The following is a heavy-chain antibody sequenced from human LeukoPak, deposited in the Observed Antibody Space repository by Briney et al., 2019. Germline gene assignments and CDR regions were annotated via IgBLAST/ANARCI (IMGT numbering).Heavy chain of an antibody. CDR1: GITVNTNY. J-gene: IGHJ2*01. D-gene: IGHD4-17*01. V-gene: IGHV3-66*01. CDR3: ARSGAHDYGDYWYFDL. Sequence: GGSLRLSCAASGITVNTNYMSWVRQAPGKGLEWVSIIYSGGATFYADSVKGRFTISRESSKNTLWLQMNSLTAEDTAVYYCARSGAHDYGDYWYFDLWGRGTLVTVSS. CDR2: IYSGGAT.